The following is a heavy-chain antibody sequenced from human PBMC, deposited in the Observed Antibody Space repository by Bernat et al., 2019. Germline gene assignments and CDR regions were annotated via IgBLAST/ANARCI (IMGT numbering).Heavy chain of an antibody. D-gene: IGHD2-21*01. CDR2: MTGGGTT. V-gene: IGHV3-23*04. J-gene: IGHJ6*03. CDR1: GFTFGTFA. CDR3: AKFRGQLIRNYYMNV. Sequence: EVRLVESGGDLVQPGGSLRLSCAASGFTFGTFAMSWGRQAPGKGLAGVSAMTGGGTTYYADYAKGRVIISKDDSRNILFMQKNSLTAEDTAVYYCAKFRGQLIRNYYMNVWGEGTTVTVS.